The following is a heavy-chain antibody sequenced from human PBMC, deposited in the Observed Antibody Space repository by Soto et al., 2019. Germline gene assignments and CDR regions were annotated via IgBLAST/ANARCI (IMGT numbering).Heavy chain of an antibody. CDR3: VHSRCGGDCLQSYSSHYYYGMDI. CDR1: GFSLSTRGVG. D-gene: IGHD2-21*02. CDR2: IYWDDDK. J-gene: IGHJ6*02. V-gene: IGHV2-5*02. Sequence: GPTLVNPTQTLTLTCTFSGFSLSTRGVGVGWIRQPPGKALEWLALIYWDDDKRYSPSLKSRLTITKDTSKNQVVLTMTNMDPVDTATYYCVHSRCGGDCLQSYSSHYYYGMDIWGQGTTVTVSS.